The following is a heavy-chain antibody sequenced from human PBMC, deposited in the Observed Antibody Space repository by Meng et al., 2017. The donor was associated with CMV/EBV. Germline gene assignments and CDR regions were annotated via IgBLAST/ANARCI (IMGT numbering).Heavy chain of an antibody. Sequence: TLSLTCAVYGGSFSGYDWTWIRQSPGKGLEWIGEINHRGSTNYNPSLKSRLTISLDTSKNQFSLKLKSVTAADTAVYYCARGSTSVTMIVVVFTAASLAYDSWGQGTLVTISS. CDR2: INHRGST. J-gene: IGHJ4*02. CDR3: ARGSTSVTMIVVVFTAASLAYDS. V-gene: IGHV4-34*01. D-gene: IGHD3-22*01. CDR1: GGSFSGYD.